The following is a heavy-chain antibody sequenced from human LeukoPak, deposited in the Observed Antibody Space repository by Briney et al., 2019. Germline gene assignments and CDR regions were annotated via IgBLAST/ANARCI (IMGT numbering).Heavy chain of an antibody. CDR2: ISSSSSYI. V-gene: IGHV3-21*01. Sequence: GGSLRLSCAASGFTFSSYSMNWVRQAPGKGLEWVSSISSSSSYIYYADSVKGRFTISRDNAKNSLYLQMNSLRAEDTAVYYCARGPRITLTRSGYFDYWGQGTLVTVSS. D-gene: IGHD3-16*01. J-gene: IGHJ4*02. CDR1: GFTFSSYS. CDR3: ARGPRITLTRSGYFDY.